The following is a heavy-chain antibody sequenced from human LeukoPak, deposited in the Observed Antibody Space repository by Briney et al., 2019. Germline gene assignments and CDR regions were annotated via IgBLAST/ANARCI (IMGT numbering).Heavy chain of an antibody. Sequence: GESLKISCKGSGYIFTNYWIGWVRQMPGKGLEWMGIIYPGDSDTRYSPSFQGQVTISADKSISTAYLQWSSLKASDTAMYYCARLEANYCSSTSCYPYFDYWGQGTLVTVSS. CDR3: ARLEANYCSSTSCYPYFDY. V-gene: IGHV5-51*01. D-gene: IGHD2-2*01. CDR2: IYPGDSDT. J-gene: IGHJ4*02. CDR1: GYIFTNYW.